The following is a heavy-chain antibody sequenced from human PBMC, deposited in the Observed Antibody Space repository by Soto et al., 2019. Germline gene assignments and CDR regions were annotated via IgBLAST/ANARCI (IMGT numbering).Heavy chain of an antibody. CDR2: INAGNGNT. CDR1: GYTFTSYA. Sequence: GASVKVSCKASGYTFTSYAMHWVGQAPGQRLEWMGWINAGNGNTKYSQKFQGRVTITRDTSASTAYMELSSLRSEDTAVYYCAREGYYYGSGSYSYYYYYMDVWGKGTTVTVSS. D-gene: IGHD3-10*01. CDR3: AREGYYYGSGSYSYYYYYMDV. V-gene: IGHV1-3*01. J-gene: IGHJ6*03.